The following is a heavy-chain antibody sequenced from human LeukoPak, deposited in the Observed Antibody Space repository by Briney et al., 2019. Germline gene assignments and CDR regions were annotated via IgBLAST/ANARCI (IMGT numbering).Heavy chain of an antibody. CDR1: GFTFSSYS. V-gene: IGHV3-66*01. J-gene: IGHJ4*02. Sequence: GGSLRLSCAASGFTFSSYSMNWVRQAPGKGLEWVSVIYSGGSTYYADSVKGRFTISRDNSKNTLYLQMNSLRAEDTAVYYCARDPPVAGYWGQGTLVTVSS. D-gene: IGHD6-19*01. CDR2: IYSGGST. CDR3: ARDPPVAGY.